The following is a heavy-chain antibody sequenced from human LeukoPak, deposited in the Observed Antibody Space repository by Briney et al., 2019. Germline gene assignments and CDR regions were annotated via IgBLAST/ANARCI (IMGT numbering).Heavy chain of an antibody. CDR1: GGSISSYY. J-gene: IGHJ5*02. Sequence: SETLSLTCTVSGGSISSYYWSWIRQPPGKGLEWIGYIYYSGSTNYNPSLKSRVTISVDTSKNQFSLKLSSVTAAGTAVYYCARHGRYIAAAGGWFDPWGQGTLVTVSS. D-gene: IGHD6-13*01. V-gene: IGHV4-59*08. CDR2: IYYSGST. CDR3: ARHGRYIAAAGGWFDP.